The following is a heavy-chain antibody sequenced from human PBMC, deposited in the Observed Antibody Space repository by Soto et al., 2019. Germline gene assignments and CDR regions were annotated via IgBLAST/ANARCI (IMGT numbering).Heavy chain of an antibody. CDR1: GGTFSSYA. CDR2: IIPIFGTA. D-gene: IGHD4-17*01. CDR3: ARDDVDYHWFDT. J-gene: IGHJ5*02. V-gene: IGHV1-69*13. Sequence: GASVKVSCKASGGTFSSYAISWVRQAPGQGLEWMGGIIPIFGTANYAQKFQGRVTITADESTSTAYMELSSLRSEDTAVYYCARDDVDYHWFDTWGQGTLVTVSS.